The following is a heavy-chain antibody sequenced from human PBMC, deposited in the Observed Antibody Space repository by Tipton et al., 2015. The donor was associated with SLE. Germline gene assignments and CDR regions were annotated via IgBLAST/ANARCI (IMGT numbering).Heavy chain of an antibody. V-gene: IGHV4-59*08. Sequence: TLSLTCTVSGGSISTYYWNWIRQTPGKGLEWIGYIHYNRDTNYHPSLKSRVTISVDTSKNQFSLKLSSVTAADTAVYYCVVCSPSSCSYFDYWGQGRLVTVSS. CDR2: IHYNRDT. J-gene: IGHJ4*02. D-gene: IGHD2-2*01. CDR1: GGSISTYY. CDR3: VVCSPSSCSYFDY.